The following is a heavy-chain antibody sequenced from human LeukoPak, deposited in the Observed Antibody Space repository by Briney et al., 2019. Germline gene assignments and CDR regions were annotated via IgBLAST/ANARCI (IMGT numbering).Heavy chain of an antibody. CDR2: ISYDGSNK. Sequence: PGGSLRLSCAASGFTFSIYAIHWVRQAPGKGLEWVAVISYDGSNKYYADSVKGRFTISRDNAKNSLHLQVNSLRAEDTAVYYCAKGRYGGNFLFDYWGQGTLVTVSS. J-gene: IGHJ4*02. D-gene: IGHD4-23*01. V-gene: IGHV3-30*04. CDR1: GFTFSIYA. CDR3: AKGRYGGNFLFDY.